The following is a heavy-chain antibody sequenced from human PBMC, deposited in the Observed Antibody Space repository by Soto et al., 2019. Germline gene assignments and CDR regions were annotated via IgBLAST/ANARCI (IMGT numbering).Heavy chain of an antibody. CDR3: TRAYGAETFDF. V-gene: IGHV1-8*02. J-gene: IGHJ5*01. D-gene: IGHD3-10*01. CDR2: MNPNSGNT. Sequence: SVKVSCKASGYTFNNYDIHWVRQAPGHGLEWMGWMNPNSGNTGYAQNFRGRVTMTQNTAIGTAYMELSSLRSDDTATYYCTRAYGAETFDFWGQGTRVTVSS. CDR1: GYTFNNYD.